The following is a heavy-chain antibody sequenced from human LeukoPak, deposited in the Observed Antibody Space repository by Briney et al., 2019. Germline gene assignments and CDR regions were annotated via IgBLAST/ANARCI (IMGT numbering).Heavy chain of an antibody. CDR2: ISVYNGDT. Sequence: ASVKVSCKPSGYSFSTFGISWVRQAPGQGLEWMGWISVYNGDTKYAQNFQGRVTMSTDTSTRTAYMELRSLRFDDTAVYYCARDGGLYYGSGTFVGVWGQGTLVTVSS. V-gene: IGHV1-18*01. CDR3: ARDGGLYYGSGTFVGV. CDR1: GYSFSTFG. D-gene: IGHD3-10*01. J-gene: IGHJ4*02.